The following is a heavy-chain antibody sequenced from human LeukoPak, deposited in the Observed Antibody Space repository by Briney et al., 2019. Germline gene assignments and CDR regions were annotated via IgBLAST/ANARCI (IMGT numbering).Heavy chain of an antibody. V-gene: IGHV3-23*01. J-gene: IGHJ4*02. CDR1: GFTFSSYA. D-gene: IGHD3-10*01. Sequence: GGSLRLSCAASGFTFSSYAMSWVRQAPGKGLEWVSGISGSGGSIYYVDSVKGRFTISRDNYKNTLYLQMNSLRAEDTAVYYCAKYGGGYYYGSESYLDYWGQGTLVIVSS. CDR3: AKYGGGYYYGSESYLDY. CDR2: ISGSGGSI.